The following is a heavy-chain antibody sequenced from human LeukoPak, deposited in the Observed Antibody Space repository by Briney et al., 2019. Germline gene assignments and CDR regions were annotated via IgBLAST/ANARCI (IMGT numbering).Heavy chain of an antibody. D-gene: IGHD4-17*01. V-gene: IGHV4-34*01. CDR1: GGSFSGYY. CDR2: INHSGST. J-gene: IGHJ1*01. CDR3: ARGHSPVTTKVSYFQH. Sequence: PSETLSLTCAFYGGSFSGYYWSWIRPPPGKGLEWIGEINHSGSTNYNPSPKSRVTILVDTSKNQFSLKLSSVTAADTAVYYCARGHSPVTTKVSYFQHWGQGTLVTVSS.